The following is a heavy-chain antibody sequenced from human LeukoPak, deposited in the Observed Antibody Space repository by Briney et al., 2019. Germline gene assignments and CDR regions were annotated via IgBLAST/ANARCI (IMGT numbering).Heavy chain of an antibody. J-gene: IGHJ6*02. V-gene: IGHV4-39*07. D-gene: IGHD5-24*01. Sequence: SETLSLTCTVSGGSISSSSYYWGWIRQPPGKGLEWIGSIYYSGSTNYNPSLKSRVTMSVDTSKNRFSLKLESVTAADTAVYFCARLGGGYTMDVWGQGTTVTVSS. CDR2: IYYSGST. CDR1: GGSISSSSYY. CDR3: ARLGGGYTMDV.